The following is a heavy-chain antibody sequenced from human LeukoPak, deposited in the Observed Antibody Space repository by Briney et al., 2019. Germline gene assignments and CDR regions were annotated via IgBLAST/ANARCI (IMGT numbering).Heavy chain of an antibody. V-gene: IGHV3-43*02. D-gene: IGHD6-13*01. CDR2: ISGDGGST. CDR3: AKDIRNKKMIAAAGTFDY. Sequence: GGSLRLSCAASGFTFDDYAMHWLRQAPGKGLEWVSLISGDGGSTYYADSVKGRFTISRDNSKSSLYLQMNSLRTEDTALYYCAKDIRNKKMIAAAGTFDYWGQGTLVTVSS. J-gene: IGHJ4*02. CDR1: GFTFDDYA.